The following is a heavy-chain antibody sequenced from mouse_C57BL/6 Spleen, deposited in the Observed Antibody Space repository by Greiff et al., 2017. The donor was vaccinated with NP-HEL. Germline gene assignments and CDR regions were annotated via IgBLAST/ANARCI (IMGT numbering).Heavy chain of an antibody. V-gene: IGHV5-9-1*02. D-gene: IGHD2-4*01. CDR1: GFTFSSYA. Sequence: EVQGVESGEGLVKPGGSLKLSCAASGFTFSSYAMSWVRQTPEKRLEWVAYISSGGDYIYYAAPVKGRFTISRDNARHTLYLQMSSLKSEDTAMYYCTRAPYDYSAWFAYWGQGTLVTVSA. CDR2: ISSGGDYI. J-gene: IGHJ3*01. CDR3: TRAPYDYSAWFAY.